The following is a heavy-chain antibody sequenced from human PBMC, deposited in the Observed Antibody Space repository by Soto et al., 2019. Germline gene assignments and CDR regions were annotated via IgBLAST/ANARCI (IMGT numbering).Heavy chain of an antibody. CDR1: GYTFTSCY. J-gene: IGHJ4*02. D-gene: IGHD3-10*01. V-gene: IGHV1-46*03. CDR3: ARDTAYGSGSYPDY. CDR2: IKPSGGSI. Sequence: ASAKVSSMAFGYTFTSCYMHWGRLAPGQGLEWMGIIKPSGGSISYAKKIQGSVTMNRDTSTSTVYRELSSLRSEDTAVYYCARDTAYGSGSYPDYWGQGTLVTVSS.